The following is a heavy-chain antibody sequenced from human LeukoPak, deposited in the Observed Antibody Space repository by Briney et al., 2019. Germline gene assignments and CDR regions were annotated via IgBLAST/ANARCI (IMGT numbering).Heavy chain of an antibody. J-gene: IGHJ6*04. V-gene: IGHV3-48*01. Sequence: GGSLRLSCAASGFTFSIYSMNWVRQAPGKGLEWVSYISNSSSTIYYADSVKGRFTISRDNAKNSLYLQMNSLRAEDTAVCYCARGVRRFLEWVSMDVWGKGTTVTVSA. CDR3: ARGVRRFLEWVSMDV. D-gene: IGHD3-3*01. CDR2: ISNSSSTI. CDR1: GFTFSIYS.